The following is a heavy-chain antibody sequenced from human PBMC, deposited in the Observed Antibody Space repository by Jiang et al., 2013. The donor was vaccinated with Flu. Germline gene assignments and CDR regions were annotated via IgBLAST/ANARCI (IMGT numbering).Heavy chain of an antibody. CDR3: ARGYSYACDY. V-gene: IGHV1-46*01. CDR2: IDPNGGST. J-gene: IGHJ4*02. Sequence: VQLVESGTEVKNPGASVKLSCTTSGFSFTTFYIYWVRQAPGQALEWLGRIDPNGGSTSYPPNFQGRVTLTRDMSTSTVYMELTSLRSEDTALYYCARGYSYACDYWGQGTLVTVSS. D-gene: IGHD3-16*01. CDR1: GFSFTTFY.